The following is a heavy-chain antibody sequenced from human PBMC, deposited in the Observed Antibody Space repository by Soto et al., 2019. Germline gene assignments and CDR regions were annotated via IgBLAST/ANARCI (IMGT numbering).Heavy chain of an antibody. CDR1: GFNFRSYG. J-gene: IGHJ4*02. D-gene: IGHD3-9*01. V-gene: IGHV3-30*18. CDR2: ISYDGSAK. CDR3: AKDEGAEDDILTGYPLFDY. Sequence: QVQLVESGGGVVQPGRSLRLSCAASGFNFRSYGMHWVRPAPGKGLEWVAVISYDGSAKWYVDSVKGRFTISRDTSKNILYLQMNSLRAEDTAVYYCAKDEGAEDDILTGYPLFDYRGQGILVTVSS.